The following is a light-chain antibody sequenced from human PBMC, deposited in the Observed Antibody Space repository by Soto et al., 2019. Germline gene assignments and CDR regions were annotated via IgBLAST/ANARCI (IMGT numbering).Light chain of an antibody. J-gene: IGKJ1*01. CDR1: QSVSSNY. Sequence: ETVLTQSPGTLYLSPGEIATLSCRASQSVSSNYLAWYQQKPGQAPRLLIYGASSRATGIPDRFSGSGSGTDFTLTISRLEPEDFAVYYCQQYGRSPPSWTFGQGTKVEIK. CDR3: QQYGRSPPSWT. V-gene: IGKV3-20*01. CDR2: GAS.